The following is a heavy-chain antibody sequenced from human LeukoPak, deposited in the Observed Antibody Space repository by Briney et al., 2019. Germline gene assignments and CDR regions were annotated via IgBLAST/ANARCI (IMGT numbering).Heavy chain of an antibody. J-gene: IGHJ6*03. Sequence: SETLSLTCTVSAYSISSGYYWGWIRQPPGKGLEWIGSIYYSGSTYYNPSLKSRVTISVDTSKNQFSLKLRSVTAADTAVYYCARAAPSPIAAGWNYYYYYYMDVWGKGTTVTVSS. CDR3: ARAAPSPIAAGWNYYYYYYMDV. V-gene: IGHV4-38-2*02. D-gene: IGHD6-25*01. CDR2: IYYSGST. CDR1: AYSISSGYY.